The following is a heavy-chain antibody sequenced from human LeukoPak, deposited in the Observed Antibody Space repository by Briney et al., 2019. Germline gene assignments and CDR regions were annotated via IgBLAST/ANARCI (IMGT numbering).Heavy chain of an antibody. J-gene: IGHJ4*02. Sequence: GGSLRLSCVGSGFTFRSHAMSWVRQAPGKGLEYVSAISSNGGSTYYADSVKGRFTISRDNSKNTLYLQMSSLRAEDTAVYYCVKDRRAYSAGSFDYWGRGTLVTVSS. CDR2: ISSNGGST. CDR1: GFTFRSHA. CDR3: VKDRRAYSAGSFDY. D-gene: IGHD4-11*01. V-gene: IGHV3-64D*06.